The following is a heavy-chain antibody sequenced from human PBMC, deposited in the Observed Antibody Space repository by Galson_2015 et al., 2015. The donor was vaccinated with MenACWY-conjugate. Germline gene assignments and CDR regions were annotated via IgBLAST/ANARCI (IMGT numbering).Heavy chain of an antibody. CDR2: IYPGTSDT. CDR3: TRGISRGDGAADKDVRFDP. J-gene: IGHJ5*02. Sequence: QSGAEVKKPGEYLKISCKGSGYMFTSYWIAWVRQMPGKGLEWMGIIYPGTSDTKYSPSFEGQVTISADKSINTAFLHWSSLKASNTAIYYCTRGISRGDGAADKDVRFDPWGQGTLVTVSS. CDR1: GYMFTSYW. D-gene: IGHD6-13*01. V-gene: IGHV5-51*03.